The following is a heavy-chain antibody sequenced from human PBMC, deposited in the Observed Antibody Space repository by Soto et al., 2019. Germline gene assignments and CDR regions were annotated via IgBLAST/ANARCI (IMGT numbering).Heavy chain of an antibody. CDR1: GYTFTSYG. Sequence: ASVKVSCKASGYTFTSYGISWVRQAPGQGLEWMGWISAYNGNTNYAQKLQGRVTMTTDTSTSTAYMELRSLRSDDTAVYYCARVLGYCSGGSCQNFDYWGQRTLVTVSS. D-gene: IGHD2-15*01. CDR3: ARVLGYCSGGSCQNFDY. J-gene: IGHJ4*02. CDR2: ISAYNGNT. V-gene: IGHV1-18*04.